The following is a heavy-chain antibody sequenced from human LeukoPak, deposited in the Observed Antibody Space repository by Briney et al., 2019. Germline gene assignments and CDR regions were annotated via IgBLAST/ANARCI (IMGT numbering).Heavy chain of an antibody. CDR3: ARRSMTTALSHFDY. Sequence: ASVKVSCKASGYTLSSYGISWVRPAPGQGLEWMGWINVYNGNTNYAQKVQDRVTMTTDTSTSTAFMGLRSLRSDDTAVYYCARRSMTTALSHFDYWGQGTLVTVSS. V-gene: IGHV1-18*01. CDR1: GYTLSSYG. CDR2: INVYNGNT. J-gene: IGHJ4*02. D-gene: IGHD4-17*01.